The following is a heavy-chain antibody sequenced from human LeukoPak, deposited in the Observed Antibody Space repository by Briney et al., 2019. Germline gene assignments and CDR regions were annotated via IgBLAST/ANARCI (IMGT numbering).Heavy chain of an antibody. Sequence: SETLSLTCAVYGGSFSGYYWSWIRQPPGKGLEWIGEIYHSGSTNYNPSLKSRVTISIDKSKNQFSLRLSSVTAADTAIYYCARDEQLGSTRNWFDPWGQGTLVTVSS. CDR1: GGSFSGYY. CDR2: IYHSGST. V-gene: IGHV4-34*01. CDR3: ARDEQLGSTRNWFDP. D-gene: IGHD1-1*01. J-gene: IGHJ5*02.